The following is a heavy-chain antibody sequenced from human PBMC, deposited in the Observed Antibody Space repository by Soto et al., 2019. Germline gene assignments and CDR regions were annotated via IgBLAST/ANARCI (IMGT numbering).Heavy chain of an antibody. CDR1: GFTVSSNY. Sequence: PGGSLRLSCAASGFTVSSNYMSWVRQAPGKGLEWVSVIYSGGSTYYADSVKGRFTISRDNSKNTLYLQMNSLRAEDTAVYYCARGGEIVATIYYYYGMDVWGQGTTVPVSS. D-gene: IGHD5-12*01. J-gene: IGHJ6*02. CDR3: ARGGEIVATIYYYYGMDV. CDR2: IYSGGST. V-gene: IGHV3-53*01.